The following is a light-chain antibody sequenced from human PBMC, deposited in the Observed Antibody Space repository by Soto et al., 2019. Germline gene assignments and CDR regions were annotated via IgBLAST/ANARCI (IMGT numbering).Light chain of an antibody. CDR2: KAS. CDR3: QQYNSYPLT. V-gene: IGKV1-5*03. J-gene: IGKJ4*01. CDR1: QSISSW. Sequence: DIQMTQSPSTLSASVGDRDTITCRASQSISSWLAWYQQKPGKAPNLLIYKASSLESGVPSRFSGSGSGTEFTLTISTLQPDVATYYCQQYNSYPLTFGGGTKVEIK.